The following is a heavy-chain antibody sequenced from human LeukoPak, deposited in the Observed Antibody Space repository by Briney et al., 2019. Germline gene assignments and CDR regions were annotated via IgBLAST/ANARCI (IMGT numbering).Heavy chain of an antibody. D-gene: IGHD3-3*01. Sequence: GGSLRLSCAASGFTFSSYWMRWVRQAPGKGLDWVAKIKQDGSEKYYVDSAKGRFTISRDNAKNSLYLQLNSLRAEDTAVYYCARRGDFWSAPDYWGQGTLVTVSS. CDR2: IKQDGSEK. CDR1: GFTFSSYW. CDR3: ARRGDFWSAPDY. V-gene: IGHV3-7*01. J-gene: IGHJ4*02.